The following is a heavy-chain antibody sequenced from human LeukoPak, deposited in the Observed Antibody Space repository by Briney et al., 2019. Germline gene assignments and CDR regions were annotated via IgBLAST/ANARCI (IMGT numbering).Heavy chain of an antibody. V-gene: IGHV5-51*01. CDR3: ARQEWLARAWFDP. J-gene: IGHJ5*02. CDR1: GYSFTSYW. D-gene: IGHD6-19*01. CDR2: IYPGDSNT. Sequence: GESLKISCKGSGYSFTSYWIGWVRQMPGKGLEWMGIIYPGDSNTRYSPSFQGQVTISADKSISTANLQWSSLKASDTAMYYCARQEWLARAWFDPWGQGTLVTVSS.